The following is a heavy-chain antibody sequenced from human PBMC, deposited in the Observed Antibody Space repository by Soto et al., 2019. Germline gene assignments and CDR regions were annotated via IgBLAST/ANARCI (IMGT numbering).Heavy chain of an antibody. CDR1: GFTFSTYT. Sequence: EVQLVESGGGLVKPGGSLRLSCAASGFTFSTYTMNWVRQAPGKGLEWVSSITSSSGYIYYADSVKGRFTISRDNAENSLYLHMNSLRAEDTAVYYCARVSGYYYCMDVWGQGTTVTVSS. V-gene: IGHV3-21*02. CDR2: ITSSSGYI. J-gene: IGHJ6*02. D-gene: IGHD3-10*01. CDR3: ARVSGYYYCMDV.